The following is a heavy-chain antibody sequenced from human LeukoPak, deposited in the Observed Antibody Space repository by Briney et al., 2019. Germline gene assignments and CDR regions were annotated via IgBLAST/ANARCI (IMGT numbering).Heavy chain of an antibody. D-gene: IGHD3-10*01. CDR1: GGSFSGYY. J-gene: IGHJ6*03. CDR2: INHSGST. Sequence: SETLSLTCAVYGGSFSGYYWSWIRQPPGKGLEWIGEINHSGSTDYNPSLKSRVTISVDTSKNQFSLKLSSVTAADTAVYYCARAREGSLLWFGEPLNYYMDVWGKGTTVTVPS. V-gene: IGHV4-34*01. CDR3: ARAREGSLLWFGEPLNYYMDV.